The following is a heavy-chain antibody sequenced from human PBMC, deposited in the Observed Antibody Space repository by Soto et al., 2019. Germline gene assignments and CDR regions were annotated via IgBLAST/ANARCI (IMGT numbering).Heavy chain of an antibody. CDR1: GGSVSSSSYY. Sequence: ETLSLTCTVSGGSVSSSSYYWGWVRQPPGKGLEWIGSVYYSGSTNYNPSLKSRVTISVDKSKNQFSLKLSSVTAADTAVYYCARRGGYCSSTSCYSYYYYMDVWGKGTTVTVSS. CDR3: ARRGGYCSSTSCYSYYYYMDV. J-gene: IGHJ6*03. V-gene: IGHV4-39*07. CDR2: VYYSGST. D-gene: IGHD2-2*02.